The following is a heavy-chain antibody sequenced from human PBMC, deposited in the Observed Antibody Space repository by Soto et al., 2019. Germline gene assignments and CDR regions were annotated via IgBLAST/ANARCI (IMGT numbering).Heavy chain of an antibody. CDR3: ARGYGDYGFYYYYYMDV. V-gene: IGHV4-31*03. D-gene: IGHD4-17*01. Sequence: QVQLQESGPGLVKPSQTLSLTCTVSGGSISSGGYYWSWIRQHPGKGLEWIGYIYYSGSTYYNPYLKSRVTISVDTSKNQFSLKLSSVTAADTAVYYCARGYGDYGFYYYYYMDVWGKGTTVTVSS. J-gene: IGHJ6*03. CDR2: IYYSGST. CDR1: GGSISSGGYY.